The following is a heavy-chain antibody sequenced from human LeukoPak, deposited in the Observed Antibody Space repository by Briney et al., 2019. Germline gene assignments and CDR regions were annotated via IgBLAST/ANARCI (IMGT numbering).Heavy chain of an antibody. V-gene: IGHV4-59*01. CDR1: GDSISGYY. CDR3: ARGPSYFNGHFDH. J-gene: IGHJ4*02. CDR2: IYYSGST. D-gene: IGHD3-10*01. Sequence: PSETLSLTCTVSGDSISGYYWSWIRQPPGKGLEWIGYIYYSGSTNYNPSLKSRVTMSVDTSKNQFSLKLSSVTAADTAVYYCARGPSYFNGHFDHWGQGTLVTVSS.